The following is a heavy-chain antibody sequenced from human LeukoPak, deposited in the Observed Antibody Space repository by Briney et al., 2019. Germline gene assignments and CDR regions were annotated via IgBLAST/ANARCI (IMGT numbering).Heavy chain of an antibody. Sequence: GGSLRLSCTASGFTVSDNFMSWVRQAPGKGLEWVSVLYSGGKTYYADSVKGRFTISRDNSKNTLFLQMNSLRPEDTAVYYCARDDAIRAFDYWGQGTPVTVS. D-gene: IGHD3-10*01. CDR1: GFTVSDNF. CDR3: ARDDAIRAFDY. CDR2: LYSGGKT. V-gene: IGHV3-66*02. J-gene: IGHJ4*02.